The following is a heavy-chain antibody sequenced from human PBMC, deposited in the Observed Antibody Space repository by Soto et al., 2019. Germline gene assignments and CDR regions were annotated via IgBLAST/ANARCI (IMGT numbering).Heavy chain of an antibody. D-gene: IGHD6-13*01. Sequence: QVQLQESGPGLVKPSQTLSLTCTVSGGSISSGGYYWSWIRQHPGKGLEWIGYIYYSGSTYYNPSLQSRVTISADTSKNQFSLKLMSVPVADTAVYYCARTGYSSNLGHFYSYGMDVWGQGTTVTVSS. CDR3: ARTGYSSNLGHFYSYGMDV. CDR1: GGSISSGGYY. CDR2: IYYSGST. J-gene: IGHJ6*02. V-gene: IGHV4-31*03.